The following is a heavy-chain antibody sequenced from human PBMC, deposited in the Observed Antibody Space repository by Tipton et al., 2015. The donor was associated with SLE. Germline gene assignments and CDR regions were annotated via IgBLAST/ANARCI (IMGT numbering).Heavy chain of an antibody. Sequence: SLRLSCSASGFTLSAYNMNWVRQAPGKGLEWVSYISSSSTTIYYADSVGGRFTVSRDNAKNSLYLQMNNLGAEDTAVYYCSRAGAVRPPDYWGQGTLVTVSS. J-gene: IGHJ4*02. D-gene: IGHD6-6*01. V-gene: IGHV3-48*01. CDR2: ISSSSTTI. CDR1: GFTLSAYN. CDR3: SRAGAVRPPDY.